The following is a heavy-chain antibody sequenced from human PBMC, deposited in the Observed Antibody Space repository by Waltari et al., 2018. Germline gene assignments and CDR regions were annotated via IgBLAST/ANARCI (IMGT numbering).Heavy chain of an antibody. J-gene: IGHJ4*02. CDR1: GGTFSSYA. CDR3: ARDAGHSSSSRVLRGFDY. D-gene: IGHD6-6*01. Sequence: QVQLVQSGAEVTKPGSSVKVSCKASGGTFSSYAISWVRQAPGRGLEWMGGIIPIFGTANYAQKFQGRVTITADESTSTAYMELSSLRSEDTAVYYCARDAGHSSSSRVLRGFDYWGQGTLVTVSS. V-gene: IGHV1-69*13. CDR2: IIPIFGTA.